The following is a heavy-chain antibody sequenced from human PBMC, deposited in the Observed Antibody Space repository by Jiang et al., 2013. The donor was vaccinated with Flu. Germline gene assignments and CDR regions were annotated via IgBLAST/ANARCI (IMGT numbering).Heavy chain of an antibody. V-gene: IGHV1-18*01. D-gene: IGHD3-10*01. CDR3: ARDIETYYYGSGAY. Sequence: GAEVKKPGSSVKVSCKDSGGTFSNYAITWVRQAPGQRLEWMGRISTYTGSTNYAQKVQGRVTMTIDTPTSTAYMELRSLRSDDTAVYYCARDIETYYYGSGAYWGQGTLVTVSS. J-gene: IGHJ4*02. CDR2: ISTYTGST. CDR1: GGTFSNYA.